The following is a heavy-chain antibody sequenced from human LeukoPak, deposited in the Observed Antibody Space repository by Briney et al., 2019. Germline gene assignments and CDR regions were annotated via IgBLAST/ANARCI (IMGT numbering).Heavy chain of an antibody. D-gene: IGHD6-19*01. V-gene: IGHV3-48*03. Sequence: GGSLRLSCAASEFAFSVYEMYWVRQAPGKGLEWVSYISSSGDTRYYADSVKGRFIISRDNAKNSLYLQMNSLRAEDTAVYYCATLTVASTFDYWGQGALVTVSS. CDR1: EFAFSVYE. J-gene: IGHJ4*02. CDR2: ISSSGDTR. CDR3: ATLTVASTFDY.